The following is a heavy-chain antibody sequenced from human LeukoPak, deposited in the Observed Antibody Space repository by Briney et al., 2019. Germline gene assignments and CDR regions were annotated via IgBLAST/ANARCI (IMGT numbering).Heavy chain of an antibody. CDR3: ARGAAAGNYYYYYYMDV. CDR2: IKQDGSEK. J-gene: IGHJ6*03. D-gene: IGHD6-13*01. Sequence: PGGSLKLSCAASGFTFSSYWMSWVRQAPGKGLEWVANIKQDGSEKYYVDSVKGRFTISRDNAKNTLYLQMNGLRAEDTAVYYCARGAAAGNYYYYYYMDVWGKGTTVTISS. V-gene: IGHV3-7*01. CDR1: GFTFSSYW.